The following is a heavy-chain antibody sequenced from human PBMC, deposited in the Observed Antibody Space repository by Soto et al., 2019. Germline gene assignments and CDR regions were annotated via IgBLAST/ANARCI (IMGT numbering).Heavy chain of an antibody. CDR3: AKDRRAGGNYGFYSDF. CDR1: GFTFRSYG. V-gene: IGHV3-23*01. CDR2: SSATGSGT. Sequence: QTGGSLRLSCAASGFTFRSYGMTWVRQAPGKGLEWVSFSSATGSGTYYADSVKGRFTISRDNSKNTLYLQMTSLRADDTAVYYCAKDRRAGGNYGFYSDFWGQGALVTVSS. J-gene: IGHJ4*02. D-gene: IGHD1-7*01.